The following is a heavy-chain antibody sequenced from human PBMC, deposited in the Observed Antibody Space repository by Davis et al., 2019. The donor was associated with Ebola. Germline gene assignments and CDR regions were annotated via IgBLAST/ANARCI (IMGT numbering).Heavy chain of an antibody. CDR3: ARVSGIVVVPAAIYYYYGMDV. V-gene: IGHV4-34*01. Sequence: MPGGSLRLSCAVYGGSFSGYYWSWIRQPPGKGLEWIGEINHSGSTNYNPSLKSRVTISVDTSKNQFSLKLSSVTAADTAVYYCARVSGIVVVPAAIYYYYGMDVWGQGTTVTVSS. D-gene: IGHD2-2*01. CDR1: GGSFSGYY. CDR2: INHSGST. J-gene: IGHJ6*02.